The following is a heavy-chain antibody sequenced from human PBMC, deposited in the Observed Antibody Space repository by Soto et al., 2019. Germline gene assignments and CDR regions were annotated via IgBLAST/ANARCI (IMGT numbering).Heavy chain of an antibody. J-gene: IGHJ4*02. CDR3: ARRFLEWLLYGSYDY. CDR2: INHSGST. Sequence: SETLSLTCAVYGGSFSGYYWSWIRQPPGKGLEWIGEINHSGSTNYNPSLKSRVTISVDTSKNRFSLKLSSVTAADTAVYYCARRFLEWLLYGSYDYWGPGTLATVYS. V-gene: IGHV4-34*01. CDR1: GGSFSGYY. D-gene: IGHD3-3*01.